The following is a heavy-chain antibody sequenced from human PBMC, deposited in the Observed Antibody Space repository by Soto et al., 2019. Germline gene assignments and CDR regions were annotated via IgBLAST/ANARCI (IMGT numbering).Heavy chain of an antibody. CDR1: GYTFTSYG. CDR2: ISAYNGKT. V-gene: IGHV1-18*01. Sequence: QVQLVQSGGEVKKPGASVKLSCTASGYTFTSYGISWVRQAPGQGLEWMGWISAYNGKTNYSQNVQGRVTMTTDTXXXTXXXXXXXXXXXXXXXXXCAXXXXXXYYHGMDVWGQGTTVTVSS. CDR3: AXXXXXXYYHGMDV. J-gene: IGHJ6*02.